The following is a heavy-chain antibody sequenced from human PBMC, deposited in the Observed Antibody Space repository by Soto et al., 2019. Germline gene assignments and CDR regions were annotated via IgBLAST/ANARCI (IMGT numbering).Heavy chain of an antibody. D-gene: IGHD1-26*01. CDR1: GFTFSSYA. V-gene: IGHV3-23*01. CDR2: ISGSGGST. J-gene: IGHJ4*02. CDR3: ARGEVGQAWGFLPGYYFDY. Sequence: GGSLRLSCAASGFTFSSYAMSWVRQAPGKGLEWVSAISGSGGSTYYADSVKGRFTISRGNSKNTLYLQMNSLRAEDTAVYYCARGEVGQAWGFLPGYYFDYWGQGTLVTVSS.